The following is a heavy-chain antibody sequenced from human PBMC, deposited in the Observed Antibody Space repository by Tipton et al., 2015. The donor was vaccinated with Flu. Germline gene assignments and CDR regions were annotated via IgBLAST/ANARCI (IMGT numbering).Heavy chain of an antibody. J-gene: IGHJ4*02. CDR1: GYTFTSYG. D-gene: IGHD4-17*01. V-gene: IGHV1-18*01. CDR2: ISAYNGNT. CDR3: ARDLGRGVTTVDLGY. Sequence: QSGAEVKKPGASVKVSCKASGYTFTSYGISWVRQAPGQGLEWMGWISAYNGNTNYAQKLQGRVTTTTDTSTSTAYMELRSLRSDDTAVYYCARDLGRGVTTVDLGYWGQGTLVTVSS.